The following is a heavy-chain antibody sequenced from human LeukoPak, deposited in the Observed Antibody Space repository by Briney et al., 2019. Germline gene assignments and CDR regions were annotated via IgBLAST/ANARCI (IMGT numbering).Heavy chain of an antibody. V-gene: IGHV4-59*12. D-gene: IGHD2-8*02. CDR1: GGSISSDY. Sequence: PSETLSLTCSVSGGSISSDYWSWIRQPPGRGLEWIGYISYSGVTSYSPSLQSRVSMSLDTSKNQFSLKLTSVTAADTAVYFCATDLLVPANAFDIWGQGTMVDISS. J-gene: IGHJ3*02. CDR3: ATDLLVPANAFDI. CDR2: ISYSGVT.